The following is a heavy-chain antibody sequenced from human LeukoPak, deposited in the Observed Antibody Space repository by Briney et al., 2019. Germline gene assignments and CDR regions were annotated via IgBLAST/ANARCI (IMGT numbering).Heavy chain of an antibody. CDR1: GYSFTSYS. Sequence: GESLKISCKGSGYSFTSYSIGWVRQMPGKGLEWMGIIYPGDSDTRYSPSFQGQVTISADKSISTAYLQWSCLKASDTAMYYCARLGSIAAAGTGFDYWGQGTLVTVSS. J-gene: IGHJ4*02. CDR3: ARLGSIAAAGTGFDY. D-gene: IGHD6-13*01. CDR2: IYPGDSDT. V-gene: IGHV5-51*01.